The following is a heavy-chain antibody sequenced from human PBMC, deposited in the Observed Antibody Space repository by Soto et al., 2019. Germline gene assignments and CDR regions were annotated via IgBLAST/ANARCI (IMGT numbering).Heavy chain of an antibody. CDR3: ARETYYYGSGSYYRHPSFDY. V-gene: IGHV5-10-1*01. D-gene: IGHD3-10*01. Sequence: GESLKISCKGSGYNFTSYWITWVRQMPGKGLEWMGRIDPSDSYTNYSPSFQGHVTISTDKSISTAYLQWSSLKASDTAMYYCARETYYYGSGSYYRHPSFDYWGQGTLVTVSS. CDR1: GYNFTSYW. J-gene: IGHJ4*02. CDR2: IDPSDSYT.